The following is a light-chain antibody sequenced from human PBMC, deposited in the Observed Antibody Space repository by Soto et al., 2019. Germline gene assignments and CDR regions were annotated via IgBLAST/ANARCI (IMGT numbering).Light chain of an antibody. Sequence: IVLTQSPGTLSLSPWEGATLSCRASQSVSSSYIAWYQQRPGQTPSLLIYGASTRATGIPDRFSGSGSGTHFTLTISRLEPEDFAVYYCQQYGSSPINFGQGTRLEIK. CDR2: GAS. CDR1: QSVSSSY. J-gene: IGKJ5*01. V-gene: IGKV3-20*01. CDR3: QQYGSSPIN.